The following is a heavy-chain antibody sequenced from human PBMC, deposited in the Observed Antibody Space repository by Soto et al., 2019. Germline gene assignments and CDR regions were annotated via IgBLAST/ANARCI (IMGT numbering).Heavy chain of an antibody. Sequence: ASVKVSCKVSGYTLTELSMKWVRQAPGKGLEWMGRFDPEDGETIQAQKFQGRVTMTEDTSTDTAYMELSSLRSDDTAVYYCATMRIAILGRWFDPWGQGTLVTVSS. CDR3: ATMRIAILGRWFDP. CDR2: FDPEDGET. J-gene: IGHJ5*02. CDR1: GYTLTELS. D-gene: IGHD3-3*01. V-gene: IGHV1-24*01.